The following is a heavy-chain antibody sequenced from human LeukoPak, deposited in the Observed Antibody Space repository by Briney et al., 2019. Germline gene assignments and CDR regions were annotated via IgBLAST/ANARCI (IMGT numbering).Heavy chain of an antibody. D-gene: IGHD6-19*01. CDR1: GFSFSSYG. V-gene: IGHV3-64*01. CDR3: ARDLRSGWKYYYYMDV. J-gene: IGHJ6*03. CDR2: ISRNGGST. Sequence: GGSLRLSCAASGFSFSSYGMHWVRQAPGKGLEYVSAISRNGGSTHYANSVKGRFTISRDNSKNMLYLQMGSLRPEDMAVYYCARDLRSGWKYYYYMDVWGKGTAVTISS.